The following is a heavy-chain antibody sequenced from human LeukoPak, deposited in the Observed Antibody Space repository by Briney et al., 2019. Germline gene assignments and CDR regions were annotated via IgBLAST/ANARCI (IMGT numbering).Heavy chain of an antibody. CDR2: IRYDGSDK. Sequence: GGSLRLSCAASGFILGNYGMHWVRQAPGKGLEWVAFIRYDGSDKYYADSVKGRFTISRDNSKSTLFLQMNSLRPEDTAVYYCAKDKGSATLSDCWGQGTLVTVSS. CDR3: AKDKGSATLSDC. CDR1: GFILGNYG. D-gene: IGHD1-26*01. V-gene: IGHV3-30*02. J-gene: IGHJ4*02.